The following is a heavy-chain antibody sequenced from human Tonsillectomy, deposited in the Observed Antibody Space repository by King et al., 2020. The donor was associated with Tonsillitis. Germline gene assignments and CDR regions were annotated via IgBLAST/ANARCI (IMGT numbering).Heavy chain of an antibody. CDR1: GFTFSSYG. J-gene: IGHJ2*01. V-gene: IGHV3-33*08. CDR2: IWYDGSYK. CDR3: AGDRSYMAFGGIDL. D-gene: IGHD3-3*01. Sequence: VQLVESGGGVVQPGRSLRLSCAASGFTFSSYGMHWVRQSPGKGLEWVAVIWYDGSYKYYAGSVKGRITISRDNSKNTLYLQMHSLRADDTAVYYCAGDRSYMAFGGIDLWGPGTLVTVSS.